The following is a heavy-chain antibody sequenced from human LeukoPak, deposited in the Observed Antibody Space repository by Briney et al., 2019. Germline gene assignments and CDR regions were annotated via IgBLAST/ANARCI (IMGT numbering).Heavy chain of an antibody. Sequence: ASVKVSCKASGYTFTKYGVYWVRQAPGQGLEWMGWINPDTGRTNYAQKFQGRVTMTRDTSITTAYMELTRLTSDDTAVYSCARGTYYDSSAYSGVRLFDYWGQGTLVTVSS. V-gene: IGHV1-2*02. CDR3: ARGTYYDSSAYSGVRLFDY. J-gene: IGHJ4*02. D-gene: IGHD3-22*01. CDR2: INPDTGRT. CDR1: GYTFTKYG.